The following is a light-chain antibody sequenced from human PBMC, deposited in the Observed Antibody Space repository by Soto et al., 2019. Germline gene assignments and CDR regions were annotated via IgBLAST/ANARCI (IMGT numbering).Light chain of an antibody. CDR3: QEYNSAPLT. CDR2: AAS. CDR1: QGIRDY. Sequence: DIQMTQSPSSLSASVGDRVTITCRASQGIRDYLAWYQQKPGKGPNLLIYAASTLQSGVPSRFSGSGSGTDFTLTISSLQPEDVATYYCQEYNSAPLTFGGGTKVEIK. V-gene: IGKV1-27*01. J-gene: IGKJ4*01.